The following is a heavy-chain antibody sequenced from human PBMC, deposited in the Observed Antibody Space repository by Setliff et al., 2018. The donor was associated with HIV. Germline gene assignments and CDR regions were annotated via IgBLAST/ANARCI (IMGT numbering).Heavy chain of an antibody. V-gene: IGHV5-51*01. D-gene: IGHD1-1*01. Sequence: PGESLKISCKGSGYRFTSHWIAGVRQMPGKGLGWMGIIYPGDSETRYSPSFQGQVTFSADKTVSTAYLQWSSLKPSDTAMYYCAREIRTIEGGALDIWGQGTLVTVSS. CDR1: GYRFTSHW. CDR2: IYPGDSET. CDR3: AREIRTIEGGALDI. J-gene: IGHJ3*02.